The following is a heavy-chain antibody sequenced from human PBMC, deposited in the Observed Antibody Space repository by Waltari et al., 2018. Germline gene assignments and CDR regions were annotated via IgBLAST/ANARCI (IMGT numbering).Heavy chain of an antibody. J-gene: IGHJ3*02. D-gene: IGHD3-10*01. CDR3: ARLVMGKLLWFGEAPPDAFDI. Sequence: QAQLQESGPGLVTPSEALSLTCTVSGGSISSHYWSWIRQPPGMGLEWVGYIYYSGSPHYNPSLKIRVTISVDTSKNQFSLKLSSVTAADTAVYYCARLVMGKLLWFGEAPPDAFDIWGQGTMVTVSS. CDR1: GGSISSHY. CDR2: IYYSGSP. V-gene: IGHV4-59*11.